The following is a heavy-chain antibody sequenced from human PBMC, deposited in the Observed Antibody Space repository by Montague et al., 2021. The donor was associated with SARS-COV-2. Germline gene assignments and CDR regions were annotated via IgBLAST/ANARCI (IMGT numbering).Heavy chain of an antibody. Sequence: SETLSLTCVVSGDSISTDNWWTWVRLPPGKGLEWVGEIYHTGSTKYKPSLKSRVSMSVDKSWNQFSLRLTSVTAADTAVYYCARFPTSYYYYSKAAPATPDAFDIWGQGTMVTVSS. CDR1: GDSISTDNW. V-gene: IGHV4-4*02. D-gene: IGHD3-22*01. CDR3: ARFPTSYYYYSKAAPATPDAFDI. CDR2: IYHTGST. J-gene: IGHJ3*02.